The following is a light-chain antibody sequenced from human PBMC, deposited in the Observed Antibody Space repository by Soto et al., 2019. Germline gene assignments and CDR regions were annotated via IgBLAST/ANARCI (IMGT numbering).Light chain of an antibody. CDR2: GAS. V-gene: IGKV3-20*01. CDR3: QVFRCSSGYT. CDR1: QSVSNTY. Sequence: EIVLTQSPGTLSLSPGERATLSCRASQSVSNTYLVWYQQKPGQAPRLLIYGASIRVTGVPTRFIGSGSGTDFTLTIARLDPADFAVYHCQVFRCSSGYTFGHGTTLEIK. J-gene: IGKJ2*01.